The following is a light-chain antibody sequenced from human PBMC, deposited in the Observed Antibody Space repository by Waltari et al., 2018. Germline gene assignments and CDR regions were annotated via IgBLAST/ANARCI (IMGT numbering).Light chain of an antibody. J-gene: IGLJ3*02. Sequence: QSVLTQPPSVSGAPGQRVTISCTGSSSNIGAATDVHGYQQLPGTAPKLLIYGNNNRPSGVPDRFSASKSGTSASLAITGLQAEDEADYYCQSYDSSLSGWVFGGRTKLTVL. CDR2: GNN. CDR3: QSYDSSLSGWV. CDR1: SSNIGAATD. V-gene: IGLV1-40*01.